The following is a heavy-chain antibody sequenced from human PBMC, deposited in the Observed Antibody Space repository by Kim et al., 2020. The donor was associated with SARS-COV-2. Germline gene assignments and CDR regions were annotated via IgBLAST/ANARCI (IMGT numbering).Heavy chain of an antibody. CDR1: GGSISSYY. CDR2: IYYSGST. D-gene: IGHD6-13*01. CDR3: ARANIAAGYYYYYGMDV. V-gene: IGHV4-59*01. J-gene: IGHJ6*02. Sequence: SETLSLTCTVSGGSISSYYWSWIRQPPGKGLEWIGYIYYSGSTNYNPSLKSRVTISVDTSKNQFPLKLSSVTAADTAVYYCARANIAAGYYYYYGMDVWGQGTTVTVSS.